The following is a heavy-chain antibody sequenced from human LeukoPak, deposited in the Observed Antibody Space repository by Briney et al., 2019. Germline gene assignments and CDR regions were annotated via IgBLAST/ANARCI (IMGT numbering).Heavy chain of an antibody. Sequence: ASVKVSFKASGYTFTGYYMHWVRQAPGQGLEWMGWINPNSGGTNYAQKFQGRVTMTRDTSISTAYMELSWLRSDDTAVYYCAREDFYDSSGYYKNKEYFQHWGQGTLDTVSS. CDR1: GYTFTGYY. J-gene: IGHJ1*01. CDR2: INPNSGGT. CDR3: AREDFYDSSGYYKNKEYFQH. D-gene: IGHD3-22*01. V-gene: IGHV1-2*02.